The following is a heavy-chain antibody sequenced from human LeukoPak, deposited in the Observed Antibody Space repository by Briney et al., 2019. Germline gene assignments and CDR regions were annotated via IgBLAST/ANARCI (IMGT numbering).Heavy chain of an antibody. Sequence: GASVKVSCKASGYTFSNYNIHWLRQAPGQGLEWMGIVNPSGDSTNYAQNFQGRVTMTGDTSTSTVYMELSSLRSEDTAVYYCARVTGYYDSSGYYQNIVFDYWGQGTLVTVSS. D-gene: IGHD3-22*01. V-gene: IGHV1-46*01. CDR3: ARVTGYYDSSGYYQNIVFDY. CDR1: GYTFSNYN. CDR2: VNPSGDST. J-gene: IGHJ4*02.